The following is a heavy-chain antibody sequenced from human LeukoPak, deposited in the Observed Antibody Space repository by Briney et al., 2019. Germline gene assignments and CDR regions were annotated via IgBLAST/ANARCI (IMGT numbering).Heavy chain of an antibody. V-gene: IGHV4-4*09. CDR3: ARLRIFYYMDV. J-gene: IGHJ6*03. CDR1: GGSISSYY. Sequence: SETLSLTCTVSGGSISSYYWSWIRQPPGKGLEWIGYIYTSGSTNYNPSLKSRVTISVDTFKNQFSLKLSSVTAADTAVYYCARLRIFYYMDVWGKGTTVTVSS. CDR2: IYTSGST. D-gene: IGHD2-15*01.